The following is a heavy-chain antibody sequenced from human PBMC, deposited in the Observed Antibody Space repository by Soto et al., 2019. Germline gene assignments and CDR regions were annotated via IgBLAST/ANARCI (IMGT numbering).Heavy chain of an antibody. D-gene: IGHD6-13*01. J-gene: IGHJ4*02. V-gene: IGHV1-18*01. CDR3: ARDKIRRIAAAGITGY. Sequence: ASVKVSCKASGYMFVTYGINWVRQAPGQGLEWMGWISAYNGNTNYAQKLQGRVTMTTDTSTSTAYMELRSLRSDDTAVYYCARDKIRRIAAAGITGYWGQGTLGTVSS. CDR1: GYMFVTYG. CDR2: ISAYNGNT.